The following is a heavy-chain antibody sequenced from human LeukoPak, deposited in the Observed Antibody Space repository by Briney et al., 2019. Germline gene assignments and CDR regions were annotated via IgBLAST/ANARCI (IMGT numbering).Heavy chain of an antibody. D-gene: IGHD5-24*01. CDR3: AKGRDGYNDAFDI. Sequence: GGSLRLSCAASGFTFSSYAMSWVRQAPGKGLEWVSAISGTGGSTYYADSVKGRFTISRDNSKNTLYLQMNSLRAEDTAVYYCAKGRDGYNDAFDIWGQGTMVTVSS. CDR1: GFTFSSYA. CDR2: ISGTGGST. V-gene: IGHV3-23*01. J-gene: IGHJ3*02.